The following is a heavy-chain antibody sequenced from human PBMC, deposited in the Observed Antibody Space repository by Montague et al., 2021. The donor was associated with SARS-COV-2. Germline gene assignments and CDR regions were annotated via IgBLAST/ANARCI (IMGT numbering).Heavy chain of an antibody. CDR1: GDSVNRNY. Sequence: SETLSLTCSVSGDSVNRNYWSWVRQPPGKGLEWLGYIFYSGSTYNPSLNSRVTMSLDTSKNQFSLKLSSVTAADTAVYYCANMGVGRITIFGVVSRGGLDYWGQGTLVTVSS. CDR3: ANMGVGRITIFGVVSRGGLDY. D-gene: IGHD3-3*01. CDR2: IFYSGST. V-gene: IGHV4-59*08. J-gene: IGHJ4*02.